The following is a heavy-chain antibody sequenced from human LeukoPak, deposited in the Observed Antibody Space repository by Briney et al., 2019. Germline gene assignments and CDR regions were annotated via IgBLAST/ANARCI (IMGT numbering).Heavy chain of an antibody. V-gene: IGHV3-23*01. CDR2: ISGHDGST. D-gene: IGHD2-2*01. J-gene: IGHJ6*03. CDR1: GFTFNSYT. Sequence: GGSLRLSCAASGFTFNSYTVYWVRQAPGKGLEWVSAISGHDGSTFYADSVKGRFTISRDNSKNTLYLQMNSLRAGDTAVYYCAKDGSSSPSNFYYYYTMDVWGKGTAVTVSS. CDR3: AKDGSSSPSNFYYYYTMDV.